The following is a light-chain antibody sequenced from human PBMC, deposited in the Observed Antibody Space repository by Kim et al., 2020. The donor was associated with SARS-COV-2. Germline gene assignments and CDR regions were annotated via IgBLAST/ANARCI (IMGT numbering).Light chain of an antibody. J-gene: IGLJ1*01. CDR2: DVT. Sequence: QSALTQPASMSGSPGQSITISCTGTSSDIGGYNYVSWYQQHPGKAPKLLIYDVTKRPSGVSDRFSGSKSGNTASLTISGLQAEDETDYYCSSYTTSSTFVFGAGTKV. V-gene: IGLV2-14*03. CDR3: SSYTTSSTFV. CDR1: SSDIGGYNY.